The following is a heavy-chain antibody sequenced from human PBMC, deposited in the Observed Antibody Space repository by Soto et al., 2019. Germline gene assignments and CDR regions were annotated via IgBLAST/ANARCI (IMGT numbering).Heavy chain of an antibody. D-gene: IGHD3-10*01. Sequence: SETLSLTCPVSGGSISSYCWSWIRQPPGKGLECIGYIYYSGSTNYNPSLKSRVTISVDTSKNQSPLKLSSVTAAATAVYYCARARATGNYHYGMAVWGQGTTVT. V-gene: IGHV4-59*01. J-gene: IGHJ6*02. CDR1: GGSISSYC. CDR2: IYYSGST. CDR3: ARARATGNYHYGMAV.